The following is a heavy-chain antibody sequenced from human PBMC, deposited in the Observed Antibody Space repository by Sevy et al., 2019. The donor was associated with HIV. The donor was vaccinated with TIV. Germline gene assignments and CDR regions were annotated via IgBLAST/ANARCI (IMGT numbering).Heavy chain of an antibody. J-gene: IGHJ4*02. Sequence: ASVKVSCKVSGYTLTKLSMHWVRQAPGKGLEWMGRFDPEDGETIYAQKFQGRVTMTEDTSTDTAYMELSSLRYEDTAMYYCASAREYYEDSSGYVDYWGQGTLVTVSS. V-gene: IGHV1-24*01. CDR2: FDPEDGET. CDR3: ASAREYYEDSSGYVDY. CDR1: GYTLTKLS. D-gene: IGHD3-22*01.